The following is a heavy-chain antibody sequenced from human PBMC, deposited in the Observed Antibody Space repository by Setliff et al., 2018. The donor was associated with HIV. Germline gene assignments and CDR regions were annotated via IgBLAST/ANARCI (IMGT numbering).Heavy chain of an antibody. CDR1: GYTFTDYA. V-gene: IGHV7-4-1*02. CDR2: INTHTDSP. J-gene: IGHJ5*02. Sequence: ASVKVSCKASGYTFTDYAINWVRQAPGQGLEWMGWINTHTDSPTYAQGFTGRFVLSVDTSVTTAYLQINSLKAEDTAVFYCARALYGDYGGDLNWLDPWGQGTLVTVSS. D-gene: IGHD4-17*01. CDR3: ARALYGDYGGDLNWLDP.